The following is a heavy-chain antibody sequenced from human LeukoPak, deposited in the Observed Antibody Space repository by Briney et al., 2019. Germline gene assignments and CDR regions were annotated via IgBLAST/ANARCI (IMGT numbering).Heavy chain of an antibody. J-gene: IGHJ6*02. V-gene: IGHV3-21*01. CDR2: ISSSSTYI. Sequence: GGSLRLSCAASGFTFSSYSMNWVRQAPGKGLEWVSSISSSSTYIYYADSVKGRFTVSRDNAKNSLYLQMNSLRAEDTAVYFCAKPVTTYYYYGMDVWGQGTTVTVSS. CDR3: AKPVTTYYYYGMDV. D-gene: IGHD1-26*01. CDR1: GFTFSSYS.